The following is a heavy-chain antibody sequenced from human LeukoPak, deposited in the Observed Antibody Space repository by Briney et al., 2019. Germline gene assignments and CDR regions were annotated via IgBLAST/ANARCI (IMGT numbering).Heavy chain of an antibody. Sequence: PSETLSLTCAVYGGSFSGYYWSWIRQPPGKGLEWIGEINHSGSTNYNPSLKSRVTISVDTSKNQFSLKLSSVTAADTAVYYCARGGDIVVVVAATGINWFDPWGQGTLVTVSS. CDR3: ARGGDIVVVVAATGINWFDP. D-gene: IGHD2-15*01. CDR1: GGSFSGYY. V-gene: IGHV4-34*01. J-gene: IGHJ5*02. CDR2: INHSGST.